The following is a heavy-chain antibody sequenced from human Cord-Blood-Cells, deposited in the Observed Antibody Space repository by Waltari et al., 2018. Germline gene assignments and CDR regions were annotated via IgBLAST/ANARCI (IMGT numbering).Heavy chain of an antibody. CDR2: NSVYDGNA. V-gene: IGHV1-18*04. CDR1: GYLFTSYG. CDR3: ARAGDLAARLIDAFDI. J-gene: IGHJ3*02. Sequence: QVQLVQSGAEVKKPGASVKVSCTASGYLFTSYGISWVRKAPAQGLEWMGWNSVYDGNANCAQKLQGRVTITTDTSTSRAYMELRSLRSDDTAVYSCARAGDLAARLIDAFDIWGQGTMVTVSS. D-gene: IGHD6-6*01.